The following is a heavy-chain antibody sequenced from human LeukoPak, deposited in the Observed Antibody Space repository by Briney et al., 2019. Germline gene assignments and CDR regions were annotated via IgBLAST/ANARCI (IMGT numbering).Heavy chain of an antibody. J-gene: IGHJ4*02. CDR1: GGSISSSTYY. CDR2: IYYTGST. D-gene: IGHD6-13*01. Sequence: SETLSLTCTVSGGSISSSTYYWGWIRQPPGKGLEYIGTIYYTGSTYYSPSLKSRVTISVDTSKNQFSLKLSSVTAADTAVYYCASSGSFRQQLIKWGQGTLVTVSS. CDR3: ASSGSFRQQLIK. V-gene: IGHV4-39*07.